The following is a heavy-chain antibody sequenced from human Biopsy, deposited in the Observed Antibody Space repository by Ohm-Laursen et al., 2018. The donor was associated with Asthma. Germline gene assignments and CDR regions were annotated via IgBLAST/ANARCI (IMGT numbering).Heavy chain of an antibody. CDR3: ARGGSYSSRRYYFDY. CDR1: GFTFRSYA. J-gene: IGHJ4*02. V-gene: IGHV3-30-3*01. Sequence: SSLRLSCAASGFTFRSYAMHWVRQAPGKGLEWVAVGGSYYDGGLKYYADSVNGRFTVSRDDSKNTLYLQMNSLRSEDTAVYYCARGGSYSSRRYYFDYWGQGTLVTVSS. D-gene: IGHD1-26*01. CDR2: GGSYYDGGLK.